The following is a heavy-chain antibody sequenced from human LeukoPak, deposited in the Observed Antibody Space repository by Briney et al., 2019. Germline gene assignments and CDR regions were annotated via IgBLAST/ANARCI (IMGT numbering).Heavy chain of an antibody. CDR2: INHSGST. V-gene: IGHV4-34*01. Sequence: PSETLSLTCAVYGGSFSGYYWSWIRQPPGKGLEWIGEINHSGSTNYNPSLKSRVTISVDTSKNQFSLKLSSVTAADTAVYYCARRAWIQLWLRYYFDYWGQGTLVTVSS. CDR1: GGSFSGYY. CDR3: ARRAWIQLWLRYYFDY. J-gene: IGHJ4*02. D-gene: IGHD5-18*01.